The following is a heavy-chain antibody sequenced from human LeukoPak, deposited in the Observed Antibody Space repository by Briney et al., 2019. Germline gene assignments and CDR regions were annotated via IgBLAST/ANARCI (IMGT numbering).Heavy chain of an antibody. CDR2: IYPGDSDT. CDR1: GYTFTSYW. V-gene: IGHV5-51*01. CDR3: ARLPHITDAFDI. D-gene: IGHD3-10*01. Sequence: GESLKISCKGSGYTFTSYWIGWVGRLPGKGLEWMGIIYPGDSDTRYSPSFQGQVTISADKSISTAYLQWSSLKASDTAMYYCARLPHITDAFDIWGQGTMVTVSS. J-gene: IGHJ3*02.